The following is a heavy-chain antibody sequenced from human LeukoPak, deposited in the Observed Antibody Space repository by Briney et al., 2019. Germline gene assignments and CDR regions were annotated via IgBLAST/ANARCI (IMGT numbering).Heavy chain of an antibody. CDR1: GGTFSSYA. Sequence: ASVKVSCKASGGTFSSYAISWVRQAPGQGLEWMGGIIPIFGTANYAQKFQGRVTITRDTSASTAYMELSSLRSEDTAVYYCARDSGGSGSYPYYYYYGMDVWGQGTTVTVSS. V-gene: IGHV1-69*05. J-gene: IGHJ6*02. CDR3: ARDSGGSGSYPYYYYYGMDV. CDR2: IIPIFGTA. D-gene: IGHD3-10*01.